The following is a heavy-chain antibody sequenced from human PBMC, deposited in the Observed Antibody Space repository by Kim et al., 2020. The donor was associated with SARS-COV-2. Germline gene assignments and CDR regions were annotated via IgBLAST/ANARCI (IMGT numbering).Heavy chain of an antibody. V-gene: IGHV1-69*13. D-gene: IGHD3-22*01. CDR1: GGTFSSYA. J-gene: IGHJ4*02. Sequence: SVKVSCKASGGTFSSYAISWVRQAPGQGLEWMGGIIPIFGTANYAQKFQGRVTITADESTSTAYMELSSLRSEDTAVYYCARALTPSSSSSGYYPGYWGQGTLVTVSS. CDR2: IIPIFGTA. CDR3: ARALTPSSSSSGYYPGY.